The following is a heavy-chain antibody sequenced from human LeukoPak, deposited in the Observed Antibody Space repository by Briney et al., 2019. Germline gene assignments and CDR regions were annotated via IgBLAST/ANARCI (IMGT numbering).Heavy chain of an antibody. Sequence: PGGSLRLSCAASGFTFSSYAMCWVRQAPGKWLEWVSAISGSGGSTYYADSVKGRFTISRDNSKNTLYLQMNSLRAEDTAVYYCANGGYNPFDYWGQGTLVTVSS. V-gene: IGHV3-23*01. CDR1: GFTFSSYA. D-gene: IGHD3-16*01. J-gene: IGHJ4*02. CDR2: ISGSGGST. CDR3: ANGGYNPFDY.